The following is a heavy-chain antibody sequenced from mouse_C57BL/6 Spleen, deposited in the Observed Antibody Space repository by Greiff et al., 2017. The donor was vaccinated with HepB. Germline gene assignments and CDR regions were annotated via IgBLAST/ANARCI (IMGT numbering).Heavy chain of an antibody. CDR3: TRGVYYGSSYGDY. Sequence: VQLQQSGPELVKPGASVKISCKASGYAFSSSWMNWVKQTPVHGLEWIGAIDPETGGTAYNQKFKGKAILTADKSSSTAYMELRSLTSEDSAVYYCTRGVYYGSSYGDYWGQGTTLTVSS. J-gene: IGHJ2*01. V-gene: IGHV1-15*01. CDR1: GYAFSSSW. CDR2: IDPETGGT. D-gene: IGHD1-1*01.